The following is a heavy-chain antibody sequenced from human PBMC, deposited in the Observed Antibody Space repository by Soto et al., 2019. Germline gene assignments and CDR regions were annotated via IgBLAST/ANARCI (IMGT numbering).Heavy chain of an antibody. CDR1: GGSISSSSYY. Sequence: PSETLSLTCTVSGGSISSSSYYWGWIRQPPGKGLEWIGSIYYSGSTYYNPSLKSRVTISVDTSKNQFSLKLSSVTAADTAVYYCARQLIAAAGRGWFDPWGQGTLVTVSS. V-gene: IGHV4-39*01. J-gene: IGHJ5*02. D-gene: IGHD6-13*01. CDR3: ARQLIAAAGRGWFDP. CDR2: IYYSGST.